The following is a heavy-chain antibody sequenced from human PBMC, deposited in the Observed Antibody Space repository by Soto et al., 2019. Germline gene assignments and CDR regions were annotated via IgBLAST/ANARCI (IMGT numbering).Heavy chain of an antibody. CDR3: ASALIAAPYYFDY. CDR1: GGTFSSYA. V-gene: IGHV1-69*13. D-gene: IGHD6-13*01. CDR2: IIPIFGTA. J-gene: IGHJ4*02. Sequence: SVKVSCKASGGTFSSYAISWVRQAPGQGLEWMGGIIPIFGTANYAQKFQGRVAITADESTSTAYMELSSLRSEDTAVYYCASALIAAPYYFDYWGQGTLVTVSS.